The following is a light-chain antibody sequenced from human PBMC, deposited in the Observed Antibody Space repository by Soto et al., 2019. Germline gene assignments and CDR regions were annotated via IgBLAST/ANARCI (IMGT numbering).Light chain of an antibody. CDR1: SSDVGSYNL. CDR3: CSYAGSSTYV. V-gene: IGLV2-23*01. Sequence: QSVLTQPASVSGSPGQSIPIFCTGTSSDVGSYNLVSWYQQHPGKAPKLMIYEGSKRPSGVSNRFSGSKSGNTASLTISGLQAEDEADYYCCSYAGSSTYVFGTGTKVTVL. CDR2: EGS. J-gene: IGLJ1*01.